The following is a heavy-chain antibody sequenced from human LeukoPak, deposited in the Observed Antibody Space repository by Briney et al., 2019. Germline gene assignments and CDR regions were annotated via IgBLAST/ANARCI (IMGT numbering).Heavy chain of an antibody. V-gene: IGHV1-8*02. CDR3: ARGLEDYSTTTYPLLKY. D-gene: IGHD2/OR15-2a*01. J-gene: IGHJ4*02. Sequence: ASVKVSCKASGGTFSSYAISWVRQAPGQGLEWMGWMNPNSGDTGYARKFQGRVTLTRNPSISTAYMELSSLRSDDTAVYYCARGLEDYSTTTYPLLKYWGQGTLVTVAS. CDR2: MNPNSGDT. CDR1: GGTFSSYA.